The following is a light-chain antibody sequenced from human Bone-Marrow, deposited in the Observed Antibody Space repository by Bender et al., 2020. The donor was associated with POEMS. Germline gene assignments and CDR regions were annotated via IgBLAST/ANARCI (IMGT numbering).Light chain of an antibody. Sequence: FVLTQPPSVSVAPGQTARITCEGTKIGTKSVHWYQQKAGQAPVLVVYDDSDRPSGIPERLSGSHSGNTATLTISGTQALDEADYYCQAWDSSTAWVFGGGTKLTVL. J-gene: IGLJ3*02. V-gene: IGLV3-21*02. CDR3: QAWDSSTAWV. CDR2: DDS. CDR1: KIGTKS.